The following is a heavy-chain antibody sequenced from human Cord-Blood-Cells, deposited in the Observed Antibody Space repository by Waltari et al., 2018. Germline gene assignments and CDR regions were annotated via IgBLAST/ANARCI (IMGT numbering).Heavy chain of an antibody. D-gene: IGHD2-21*02. CDR3: ARGGLLDY. CDR1: GGSTSSSY. Sequence: QVQLQESGPGLVKPSETLSRTCTVSGGSTSSSYWSWIRQPPGKGLEWIGYIYYSGSTNYNPSLKSRVTISVDTSKNQFSLKLSSVTAADTAVYYCARGGLLDYWGQGTLVTVSS. V-gene: IGHV4-59*08. J-gene: IGHJ4*02. CDR2: IYYSGST.